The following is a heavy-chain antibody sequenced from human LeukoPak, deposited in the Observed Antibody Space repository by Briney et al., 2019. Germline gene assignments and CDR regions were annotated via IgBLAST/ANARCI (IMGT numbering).Heavy chain of an antibody. V-gene: IGHV1-2*02. CDR3: ASKGAGYCRSTNCQGAFDL. CDR2: FNHNSGGR. Sequence: ASGKVSCKASGYTFTDYYIHLVRQAPGQGLEWVGGFNHNSGGRKFSHEFPDRVPLTRDTAITTTYMELRSLTSDDTAVYFCASKGAGYCRSTNCQGAFDLWGQGTMVSVSS. CDR1: GYTFTDYY. D-gene: IGHD2-2*03. J-gene: IGHJ3*01.